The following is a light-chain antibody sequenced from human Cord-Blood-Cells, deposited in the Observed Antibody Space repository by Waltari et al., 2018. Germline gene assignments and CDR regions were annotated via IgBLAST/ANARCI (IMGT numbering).Light chain of an antibody. Sequence: DIQMTQSPSSLSAALGDRVTITCRASQSISIYLKSYQQKPGKAPKLLVYAASSLQSGVPSRFSGGGSGADFTLTISSLQREEFATYCCQQSYSTPRSVGQGTQLEIK. V-gene: IGKV1-39*01. CDR3: QQSYSTPRS. J-gene: IGKJ2*01. CDR1: QSISIY. CDR2: AAS.